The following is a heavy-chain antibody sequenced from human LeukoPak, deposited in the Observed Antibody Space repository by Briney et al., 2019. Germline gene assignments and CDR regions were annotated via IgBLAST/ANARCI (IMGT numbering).Heavy chain of an antibody. D-gene: IGHD6-13*01. CDR1: GYTFTSYG. J-gene: IGHJ4*02. CDR3: ARLYSSSWYEFLDY. V-gene: IGHV1-18*01. Sequence: ASVKVSCKASGYTFTSYGISWVRQAPGQGLEWMGWISAYNGNTNYAQKLQGRVTMTTDTSTSTAYMELRSLGSDDTAVYYCARLYSSSWYEFLDYWGQGTLVTVSS. CDR2: ISAYNGNT.